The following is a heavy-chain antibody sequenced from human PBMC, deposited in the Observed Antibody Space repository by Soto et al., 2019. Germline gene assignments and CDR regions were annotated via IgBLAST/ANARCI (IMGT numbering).Heavy chain of an antibody. J-gene: IGHJ4*02. V-gene: IGHV5-51*01. CDR3: ARMITSGGFFDRFDY. Sequence: PGESLKISCKGSGYSFTSYWIGWVRQMPGKGLEWMGIIYPGDSDTKYGPSFQGQVTISADKSISTASLQWSSLKASDTAMYYCARMITSGGFFDRFDYWGQGTLVTVSS. D-gene: IGHD3-16*02. CDR2: IYPGDSDT. CDR1: GYSFTSYW.